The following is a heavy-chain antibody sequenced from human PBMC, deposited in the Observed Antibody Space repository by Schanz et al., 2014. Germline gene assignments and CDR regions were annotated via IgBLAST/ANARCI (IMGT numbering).Heavy chain of an antibody. D-gene: IGHD5-12*01. Sequence: EVQLVESGGGLVKPGGSLRLSCAASGFAFSAYSMNWVRQAPGKGLEWVSSISSSGSYIYFPDSVKGRFTISRDNAKNTLYLEMTSLRVEDTAVYYCARWRVGGLNILADDYDIWGQGTEVIVSS. CDR1: GFAFSAYS. V-gene: IGHV3-21*01. CDR2: ISSSGSYI. J-gene: IGHJ3*02. CDR3: ARWRVGGLNILADDYDI.